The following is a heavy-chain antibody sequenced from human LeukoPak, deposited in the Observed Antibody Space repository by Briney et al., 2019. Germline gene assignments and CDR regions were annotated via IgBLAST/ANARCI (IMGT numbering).Heavy chain of an antibody. V-gene: IGHV4-34*01. CDR2: ISHAGST. CDR3: ARVYSSSRGDYFDY. CDR1: GFTFSDHY. D-gene: IGHD6-13*01. Sequence: SGGSLRLSCAASGFTFSDHYMDWVRQPPGKGLDWIGEISHAGSTKYNPSLKNRVTISKDDSKNQFSLKLNSVTAADTAVYYCARVYSSSRGDYFDYWGQGTLVTVSS. J-gene: IGHJ4*02.